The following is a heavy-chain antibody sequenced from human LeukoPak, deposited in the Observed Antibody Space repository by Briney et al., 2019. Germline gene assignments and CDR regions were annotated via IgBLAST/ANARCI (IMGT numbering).Heavy chain of an antibody. D-gene: IGHD3-3*01. CDR2: TNPNSGNT. V-gene: IGHV1-8*03. J-gene: IGHJ5*02. Sequence: VKVSCKASGYTFTSYDINWVRQATGQGLEWMGWTNPNSGNTGYAQKFQGRVTITRNTSISTAYMELSSLRSEDTAVYYCARGDLHVLRFLDWPRGWLDPWGPGTLVTVSS. CDR3: ARGDLHVLRFLDWPRGWLDP. CDR1: GYTFTSYD.